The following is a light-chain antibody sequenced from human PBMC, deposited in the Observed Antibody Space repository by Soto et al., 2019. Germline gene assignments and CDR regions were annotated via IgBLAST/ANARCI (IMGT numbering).Light chain of an antibody. J-gene: IGKJ1*01. CDR1: LTMNNN. CDR3: QQYNERPPWT. CDR2: GAS. Sequence: EIVMTQSPATLSVSPGESVTLSCRASLTMNNNIAWYQHKPGQAPRLLIFGASSRATGVPGRFSGSGFGTEFTRSISSLQSEDFAVYYCQQYNERPPWTCGQGTKVEMK. V-gene: IGKV3-15*01.